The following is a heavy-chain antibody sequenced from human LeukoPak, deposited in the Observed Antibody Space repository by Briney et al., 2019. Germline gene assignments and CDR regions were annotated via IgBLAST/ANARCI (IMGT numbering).Heavy chain of an antibody. Sequence: GGSLRLSCAASGFTFDDYAMHWVRQAPGKGLEWVSGISWNSGSIGYADSVKGRFTISRDNAKNSLYLQMNSLRAEDTALYYCAKDDGSGSYYNVIDYWGQGTLVTVSS. J-gene: IGHJ4*02. V-gene: IGHV3-9*01. D-gene: IGHD3-10*01. CDR3: AKDDGSGSYYNVIDY. CDR2: ISWNSGSI. CDR1: GFTFDDYA.